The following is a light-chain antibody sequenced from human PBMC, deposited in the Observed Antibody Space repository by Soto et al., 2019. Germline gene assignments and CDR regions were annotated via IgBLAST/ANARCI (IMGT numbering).Light chain of an antibody. CDR1: QNIGTW. CDR2: KAS. V-gene: IGKV1-5*03. J-gene: IGKJ5*01. Sequence: DIQITQSPSTLSAFVGDRVTITCRASQNIGTWLVWYQQKPGKAPNLLIYKASRLESGVPSRFSGSGSGTEFTLTISDLQPDDFATYYCQQYTTYSITFGQGTRLEIK. CDR3: QQYTTYSIT.